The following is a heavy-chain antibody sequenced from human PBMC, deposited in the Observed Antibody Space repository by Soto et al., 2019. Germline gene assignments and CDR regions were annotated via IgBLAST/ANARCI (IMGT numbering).Heavy chain of an antibody. D-gene: IGHD1-26*01. CDR1: GVSFNTYE. V-gene: IGHV3-48*03. J-gene: IGHJ4*02. CDR2: ISSSGSTI. Sequence: EVHLVESGGGLVQPGGSLRLSCAASGVSFNTYEMNWVRQAPGKGLEWVSYISSSGSTIYYADSVKGRFTVSRDNGKNSLYLQMNSLRAEDTAVYYCAYGGSCDYWGQGTQVTVSS. CDR3: AYGGSCDY.